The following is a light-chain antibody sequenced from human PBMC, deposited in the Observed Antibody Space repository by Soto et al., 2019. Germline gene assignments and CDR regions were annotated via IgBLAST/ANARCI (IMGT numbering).Light chain of an antibody. J-gene: IGLJ1*01. V-gene: IGLV1-44*01. CDR1: SSNIGGNP. Sequence: QSVLTQPSSASGTPGQRVTISCSGSSSNIGGNPVNWFQQLPGTAPRLLIYSNNQRPSGVPDRFSGSKSGTSASLAISGLQSDDGADYYCASWDDSLDGYVFGTGTKVTVL. CDR3: ASWDDSLDGYV. CDR2: SNN.